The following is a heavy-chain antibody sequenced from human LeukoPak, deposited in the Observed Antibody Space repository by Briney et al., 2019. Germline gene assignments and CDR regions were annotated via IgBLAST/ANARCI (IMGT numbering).Heavy chain of an antibody. Sequence: GGSLRLSCAASGFTFSSYSMSWVRQAPGKGLEWVSYITSSSSTIYHADSVKGRFTISRDNAKKSLYLQMNSLRAEDTAVYYCAATSGYEDDAFDIWGQGTMVTVSS. J-gene: IGHJ3*02. D-gene: IGHD3-22*01. CDR2: ITSSSSTI. V-gene: IGHV3-48*01. CDR1: GFTFSSYS. CDR3: AATSGYEDDAFDI.